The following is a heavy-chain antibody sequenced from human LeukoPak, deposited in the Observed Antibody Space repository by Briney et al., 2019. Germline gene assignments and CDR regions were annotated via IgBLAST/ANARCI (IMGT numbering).Heavy chain of an antibody. V-gene: IGHV3-23*01. CDR3: ARDPSITIFGVVHYYMDV. J-gene: IGHJ6*03. Sequence: PGGSLRLSCAASGFTLSSYAMSWVRQAPGKGLEWVSAISGSGGSTYYADSVKGRFTISRGNSKNTLYLQMNSLRAEDTAVYYCARDPSITIFGVVHYYMDVWGKGTTVTVSS. CDR1: GFTLSSYA. CDR2: ISGSGGST. D-gene: IGHD3-3*01.